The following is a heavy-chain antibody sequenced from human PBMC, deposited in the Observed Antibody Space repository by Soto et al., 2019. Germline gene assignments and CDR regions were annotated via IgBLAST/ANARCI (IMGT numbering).Heavy chain of an antibody. CDR1: GYTFTTAW. CDR3: ARLTGGDDVDS. J-gene: IGHJ4*02. CDR2: IDPSDSYT. Sequence: EVQLVQSGAEVKKPGDSLRISCKGSGYTFTTAWITWVRQMPGKGLEWMGRIDPSDSYTSYSPSFQGHVTLSADNSISTAYLQWSSLKASDTAMYYCARLTGGDDVDSWGQGTRVTVSS. V-gene: IGHV5-10-1*03. D-gene: IGHD4-17*01.